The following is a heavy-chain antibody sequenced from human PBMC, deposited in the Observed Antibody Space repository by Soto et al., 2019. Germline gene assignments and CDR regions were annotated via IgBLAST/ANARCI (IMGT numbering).Heavy chain of an antibody. CDR3: ARERSSGWFDP. V-gene: IGHV1-8*01. Sequence: ASVKVSCKASGYTFTSYDINWERQATGQGLEWMGWMNPNSGNTGYAQKFQGRVTMTRNTSISTAYMELSSPRSEDTAVYYCARERSSGWFDPWGQGTLVTVSS. D-gene: IGHD6-25*01. J-gene: IGHJ5*02. CDR1: GYTFTSYD. CDR2: MNPNSGNT.